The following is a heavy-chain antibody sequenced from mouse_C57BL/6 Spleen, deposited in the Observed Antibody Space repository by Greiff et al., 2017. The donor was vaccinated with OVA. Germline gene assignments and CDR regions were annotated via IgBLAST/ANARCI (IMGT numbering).Heavy chain of an antibody. V-gene: IGHV1-50*01. J-gene: IGHJ2*01. CDR2: IDPSDSYT. CDR3: ARGGFTTVVAKDFDY. D-gene: IGHD1-1*01. Sequence: VQLQQPGAELVKPGASVKLSCKASGYTFTSYWMQWVKQRPGQGLEWIGEIDPSDSYTNYNQKFKGKATLTVDTSSSTAYMQLSSLTSEDSAVYYCARGGFTTVVAKDFDYWGQGTTLTVSS. CDR1: GYTFTSYW.